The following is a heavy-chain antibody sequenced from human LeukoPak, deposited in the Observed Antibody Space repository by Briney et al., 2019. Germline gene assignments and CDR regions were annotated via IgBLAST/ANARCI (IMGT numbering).Heavy chain of an antibody. V-gene: IGHV1-24*01. D-gene: IGHD4-17*01. Sequence: ASVKVSCKVSGYTLTELSMHWVRQAPGKGLECMGGFDPEDGETIYAQKFQGRVTMTEDTSTDTAYMELSSLRSEDTAVYYCATDSDRGDYGDYNYWGQGTLVTVSS. CDR3: ATDSDRGDYGDYNY. J-gene: IGHJ4*02. CDR2: FDPEDGET. CDR1: GYTLTELS.